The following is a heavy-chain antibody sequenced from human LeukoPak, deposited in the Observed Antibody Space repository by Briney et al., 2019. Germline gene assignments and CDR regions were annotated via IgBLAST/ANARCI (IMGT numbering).Heavy chain of an antibody. CDR2: IYHSGST. Sequence: SETLSLTCAVSGGSSSSSNWWNWVRQPPGKGLEWIGYIYHSGSTNYNPSLKSRVTISVDTSKNQFSLKLSSVTAADTAVCYCARGVHCSSTSCYYYYGMDVWGQGTTVTVSS. J-gene: IGHJ6*02. V-gene: IGHV4-4*02. CDR3: ARGVHCSSTSCYYYYGMDV. CDR1: GGSSSSSNW. D-gene: IGHD2-2*01.